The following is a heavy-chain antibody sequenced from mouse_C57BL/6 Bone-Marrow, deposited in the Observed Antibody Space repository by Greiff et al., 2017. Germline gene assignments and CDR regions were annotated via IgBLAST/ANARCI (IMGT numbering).Heavy chain of an antibody. Sequence: VQLKESGGGLVQPKGSLKLSCAASGFSFNTYAMNWVRQAPGKGLEWVARIRSKSNNYATYYADSVKDRFTISRDDSESMLYLQMNNLKTEDTAMYYCVPGTGAMDYWGQGTSVTVSS. J-gene: IGHJ4*01. CDR1: GFSFNTYA. V-gene: IGHV10-1*01. CDR3: VPGTGAMDY. D-gene: IGHD4-1*01. CDR2: IRSKSNNYAT.